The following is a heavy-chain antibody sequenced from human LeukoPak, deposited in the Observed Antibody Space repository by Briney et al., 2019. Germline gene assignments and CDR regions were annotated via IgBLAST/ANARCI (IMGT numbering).Heavy chain of an antibody. CDR1: GFTFSIYG. D-gene: IGHD3-16*01. V-gene: IGHV3-30*18. CDR3: AKFAGKGYFDY. Sequence: PGGSLRLSCAASGFTFSIYGLHWVRQAPGKGLEWVAIISKDGSNEHYADSVKGRFTVSRDNSKNTLYMQMNSLRVEDTAVYYCAKFAGKGYFDYWGQGTLVTVSP. CDR2: ISKDGSNE. J-gene: IGHJ4*02.